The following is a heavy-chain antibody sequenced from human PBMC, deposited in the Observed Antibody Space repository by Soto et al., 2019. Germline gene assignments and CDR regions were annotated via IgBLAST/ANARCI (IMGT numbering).Heavy chain of an antibody. CDR3: AKDTYYHDSSGYYTFDN. D-gene: IGHD3-22*01. J-gene: IGHJ4*02. CDR2: ISYDGRNK. CDR1: GSTFSSYG. V-gene: IGHV3-30*05. Sequence: GGSLRLSCAASGSTFSSYGMHWVRQAPDKELKRVAVISYDGRNKRYVDTVKGRFTISRDNSKNTLDLQMNSLRAEDTAMYYCAKDTYYHDSSGYYTFDNWGQGTLVTV.